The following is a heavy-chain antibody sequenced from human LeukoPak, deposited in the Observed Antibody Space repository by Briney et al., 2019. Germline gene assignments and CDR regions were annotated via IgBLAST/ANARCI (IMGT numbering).Heavy chain of an antibody. Sequence: ASVKVSCKASGYTFTGYYMHWVRQAPGQGLEWMGWINANLGDTDYAPKFQGRVSITRKTAISTVYMELSGLTSNDTAFYYCARGSYRYEDRGLGPWGQGTLVTVSS. CDR1: GYTFTGYY. CDR2: INANLGDT. CDR3: ARGSYRYEDRGLGP. D-gene: IGHD3-16*02. V-gene: IGHV1-8*03. J-gene: IGHJ5*02.